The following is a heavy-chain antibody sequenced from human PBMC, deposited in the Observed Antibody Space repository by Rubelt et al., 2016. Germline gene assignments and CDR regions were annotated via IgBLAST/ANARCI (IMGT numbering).Heavy chain of an antibody. CDR3: ARVTDYGGNSDAFDI. CDR1: GGSFSGYY. V-gene: IGHV4-34*01. Sequence: QVQLQQWGAGLLKPSETLSLTCAVYGGSFSGYYWSWIRQPPGKGLEWIGEINHSGSTNYNPSLKSRVTISVDTSKNQFSLKLSSVTAADTAVYYYARVTDYGGNSDAFDIWGQGTMVTVSS. J-gene: IGHJ3*02. D-gene: IGHD4-23*01. CDR2: INHSGST.